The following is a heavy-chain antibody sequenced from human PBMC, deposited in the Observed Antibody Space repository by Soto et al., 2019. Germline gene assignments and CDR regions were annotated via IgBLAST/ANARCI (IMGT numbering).Heavy chain of an antibody. CDR2: ISYDGGYE. CDR3: AKGTTVTPWRYLDL. CDR1: RFAFSSYA. D-gene: IGHD4-17*01. Sequence: QEQLVESGGGVVQPGKSLRLSCAASRFAFSSYAMHWVRQAPGKGLEWLAVISYDGGYENYADSVKGRFTVSRDNSKNTLRLQNNSLRPEDTALYYCAKGTTVTPWRYLDLWGQGTLVTVSS. V-gene: IGHV3-30*18. J-gene: IGHJ2*01.